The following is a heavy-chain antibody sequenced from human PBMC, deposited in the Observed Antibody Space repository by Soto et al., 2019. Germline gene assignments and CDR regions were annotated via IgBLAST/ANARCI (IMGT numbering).Heavy chain of an antibody. CDR1: GGSISYFY. Sequence: QVQLQESGPGLVKPSETLSLTCTVSGGSISYFYWSWIRQPPGKGLEWIGDIYYDGSTNYNPSLRSRGTISVDTSKNQFSLELSSLTAADTAVYYCARHRISAAAVWYFDLWGRGTLVTVSS. J-gene: IGHJ2*01. V-gene: IGHV4-59*08. CDR2: IYYDGST. CDR3: ARHRISAAAVWYFDL. D-gene: IGHD6-13*01.